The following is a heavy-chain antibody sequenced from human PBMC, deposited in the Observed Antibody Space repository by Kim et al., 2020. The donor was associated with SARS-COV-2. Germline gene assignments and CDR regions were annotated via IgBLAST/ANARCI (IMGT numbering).Heavy chain of an antibody. CDR2: IIPIFGTA. J-gene: IGHJ3*02. CDR1: GGTFSSYA. V-gene: IGHV1-69*13. Sequence: SVKVSCKASGGTFSSYAISWVRQAPGQGLEWMGGIIPIFGTANYAQKFQGRVTITADESTSTAYMELSSLRSEDTAVYYCARDHQSASIAAQSGAFDIWGQGTMVTVSS. CDR3: ARDHQSASIAAQSGAFDI. D-gene: IGHD6-6*01.